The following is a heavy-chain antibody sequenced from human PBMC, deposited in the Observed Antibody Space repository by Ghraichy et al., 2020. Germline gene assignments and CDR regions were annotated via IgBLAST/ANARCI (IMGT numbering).Heavy chain of an antibody. CDR2: IDWDDDK. D-gene: IGHD1-26*01. Sequence: SGPTLVKPTQTLTLTCTFSGFSLSTSGMCVSWIRQPPGKALEWLARIDWDDDKYYSTSLKTRLTISKDTSKNQVVLTMTNVDPVDTATYYCARTQWVTGGDWYFDLWGRGTLVTVSS. CDR1: GFSLSTSGMC. V-gene: IGHV2-70*11. CDR3: ARTQWVTGGDWYFDL. J-gene: IGHJ2*01.